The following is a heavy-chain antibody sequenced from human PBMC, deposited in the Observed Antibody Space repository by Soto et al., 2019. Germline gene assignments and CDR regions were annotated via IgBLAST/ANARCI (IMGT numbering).Heavy chain of an antibody. Sequence: ASVKVSCKASGGTFSSYAISWVRQAPGQGLEWMGGIIPIFGTANYAQKFQGRVTITADESTSTAYMELSSLRSEDTAVYYCARGLRFLEWLLPPPGYYYYGMDVWGQGTTVTVSS. CDR3: ARGLRFLEWLLPPPGYYYYGMDV. V-gene: IGHV1-69*13. J-gene: IGHJ6*02. D-gene: IGHD3-3*01. CDR2: IIPIFGTA. CDR1: GGTFSSYA.